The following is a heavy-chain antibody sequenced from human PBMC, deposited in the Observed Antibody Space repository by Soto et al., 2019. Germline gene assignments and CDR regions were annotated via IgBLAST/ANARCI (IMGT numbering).Heavy chain of an antibody. Sequence: ASVKVSCKASGYTFTGYYMHWVRQAPGQGLEWMGWINPNSGGTNYAQKLQGRVTMTRDTSISTAYMELSRLRSDDTAVYYCASLWGYDILTGYGSGAAGAGMDVWGQGTTVTVSS. CDR3: ASLWGYDILTGYGSGAAGAGMDV. V-gene: IGHV1-2*02. CDR2: INPNSGGT. D-gene: IGHD3-9*01. CDR1: GYTFTGYY. J-gene: IGHJ6*02.